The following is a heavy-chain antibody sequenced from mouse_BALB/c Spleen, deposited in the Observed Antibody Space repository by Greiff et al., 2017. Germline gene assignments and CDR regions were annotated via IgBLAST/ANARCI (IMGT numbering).Heavy chain of an antibody. V-gene: IGHV1-39*01. CDR2: IDPYYGGT. D-gene: IGHD2-1*01. CDR3: ARWGGNYYYYAMDY. Sequence: VHVKQSGPELEKPGASVKISCKASGYSFTGYNMNWVKQSNGKSLEWIGNIDPYYGGTSYNQKFKGKATLTVDKSSSTAYMQLKSLTSEDSAVYYCARWGGNYYYYAMDYWGQGTSVTVSS. CDR1: GYSFTGYN. J-gene: IGHJ4*01.